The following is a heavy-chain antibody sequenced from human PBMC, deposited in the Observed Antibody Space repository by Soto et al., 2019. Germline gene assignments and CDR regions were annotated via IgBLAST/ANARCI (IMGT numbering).Heavy chain of an antibody. CDR1: GFTFSSYA. CDR3: ARDRAGRDGYNPGSDY. V-gene: IGHV3-30-3*01. CDR2: ISYDGSNK. J-gene: IGHJ4*02. D-gene: IGHD5-12*01. Sequence: GGSLRLSCAASGFTFSSYAMHWVRQAPGKGLEWVAVISYDGSNKYYADSVKGRFTISRDNSKNTLYLQMNSLRAEDTAVYYCARDRAGRDGYNPGSDYWGQGTLVTVSS.